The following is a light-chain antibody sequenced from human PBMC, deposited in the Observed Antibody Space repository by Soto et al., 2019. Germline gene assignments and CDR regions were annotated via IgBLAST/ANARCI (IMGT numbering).Light chain of an antibody. CDR2: RNN. V-gene: IGLV1-44*01. J-gene: IGLJ1*01. CDR3: NSYTTSSTYV. CDR1: RSNIGGNT. Sequence: QSVLTQPPSASGTPGQSVTVSCSGSRSNIGGNTVTWYQQLPGTPPILLLYRNNLRSSGVPDRFSGSRSGTSASLAISGLQSEDEADYFCNSYTTSSTYVFGTGTQLTVL.